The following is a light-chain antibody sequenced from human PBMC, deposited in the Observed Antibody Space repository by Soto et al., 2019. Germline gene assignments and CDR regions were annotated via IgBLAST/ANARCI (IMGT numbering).Light chain of an antibody. CDR2: AAS. CDR1: HNIVNY. CDR3: QQTYSVPLT. V-gene: IGKV1-39*01. J-gene: IGKJ4*01. Sequence: DIQMTQSPSSLSASVGDRVTITCRASHNIVNYLNWYQRKPGKSPKLLIYAASSLQSGVPSRFSGSGSGTDFTLTITTLQPEDFATFYCQQTYSVPLTFGGGTKVEIK.